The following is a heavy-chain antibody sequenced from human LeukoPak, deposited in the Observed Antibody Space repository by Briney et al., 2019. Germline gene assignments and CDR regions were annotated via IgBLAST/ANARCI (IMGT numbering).Heavy chain of an antibody. V-gene: IGHV3-72*01. Sequence: GGSLRLSCVVSGFTFSDHDMNWVCQAPGEGPEWIAHSRKKVSGYTTEYAASVTGRFTISRDDSKNLLYLQMNGLRTEDTAVYFCARSRNRFDDYWGQGALVTVSS. J-gene: IGHJ4*02. CDR3: ARSRNRFDDY. CDR2: SRKKVSGYTT. CDR1: GFTFSDHD.